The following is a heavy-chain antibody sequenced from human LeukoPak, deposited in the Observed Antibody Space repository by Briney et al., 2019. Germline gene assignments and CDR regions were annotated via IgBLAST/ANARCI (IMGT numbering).Heavy chain of an antibody. CDR3: AREELRVLRFLEWLPGDY. Sequence: ASVKVSCKASGYTFTGYYMHWERQAPGQGLEWMGWINPNSGGTNYAQKFQGRVTMTRDTSISTAYMELSRLRSDDTAVYYCAREELRVLRFLEWLPGDYWGQGTLVTVSS. D-gene: IGHD3-3*01. V-gene: IGHV1-2*02. CDR1: GYTFTGYY. CDR2: INPNSGGT. J-gene: IGHJ4*02.